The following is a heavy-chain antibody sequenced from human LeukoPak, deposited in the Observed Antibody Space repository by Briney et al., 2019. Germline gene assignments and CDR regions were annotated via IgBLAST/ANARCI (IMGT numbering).Heavy chain of an antibody. Sequence: ASVKVSCKASGYTFTGYYMHLVRQAPGQGLEWVGWINPNSGGTNYAQKFQGRVTMTRDTSISTAYMELSRLRSDDTAVYYCVRSLVVVVDATGWFDPWGEGTLVTVSS. CDR3: VRSLVVVVDATGWFDP. J-gene: IGHJ5*02. CDR1: GYTFTGYY. D-gene: IGHD2-15*01. CDR2: INPNSGGT. V-gene: IGHV1-2*02.